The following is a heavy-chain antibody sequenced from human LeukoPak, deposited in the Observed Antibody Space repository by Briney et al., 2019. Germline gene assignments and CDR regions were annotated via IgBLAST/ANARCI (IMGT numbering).Heavy chain of an antibody. CDR3: ANLADPGVGSRKEGFDY. Sequence: GGSLRFSCAASGFTFYDFPMHWVRQAPGKGLVWDSLISGDGGRSYYADSVKGRVNISRDNYRNSLFLQMNSLRPEDTALYYCANLADPGVGSRKEGFDYWGRGIMVTVSS. V-gene: IGHV3-43*02. CDR1: GFTFYDFP. J-gene: IGHJ4*02. D-gene: IGHD1-26*01. CDR2: ISGDGGRS.